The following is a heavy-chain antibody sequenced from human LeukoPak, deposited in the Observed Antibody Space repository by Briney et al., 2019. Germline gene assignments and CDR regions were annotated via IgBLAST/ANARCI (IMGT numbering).Heavy chain of an antibody. CDR2: IIPIFGTA. CDR3: ARAPWTHLYYFDY. V-gene: IGHV1-69*13. Sequence: GASVKVSCKASGYTFTSYHMHWVRQAPGQGLEWMGGIIPIFGTANYAQKFQGRVTITADESTSTAYMELSSLRSEDTAVYYCARAPWTHLYYFDYWGQGTLVTVSS. D-gene: IGHD1-1*01. CDR1: GYTFTSYH. J-gene: IGHJ4*02.